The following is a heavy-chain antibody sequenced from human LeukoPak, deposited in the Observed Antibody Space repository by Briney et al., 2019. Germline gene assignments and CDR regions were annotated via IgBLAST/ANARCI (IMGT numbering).Heavy chain of an antibody. J-gene: IGHJ6*03. CDR3: AKLYRPGYFYYMDV. CDR2: ISSSGSTI. Sequence: GGSLRLSCAASGFTFSDYYMSWIRQAPGKGLEWVSYISSSGSTIYYADSVKGRFTISRDNAKNSLYLQMNSLRAEDTAVYYCAKLYRPGYFYYMDVWGKGTTVTVSS. CDR1: GFTFSDYY. V-gene: IGHV3-11*04. D-gene: IGHD2-2*01.